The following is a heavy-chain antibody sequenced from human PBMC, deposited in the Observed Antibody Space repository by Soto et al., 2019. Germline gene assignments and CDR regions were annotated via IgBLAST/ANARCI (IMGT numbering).Heavy chain of an antibody. J-gene: IGHJ4*02. V-gene: IGHV3-48*01. D-gene: IGHD6-19*01. CDR3: LREGGDLRGSGVFDY. CDR2: ISRGGSSI. Sequence: EPQLVASGGGLVQPGGSLRLSCAASGFTFSFYTMNWVRQTPGKGLEWLAYISRGGSSIYYADSVKGRFTVSRDNANNSLALQLKSLRREDTGVYLGLREGGDLRGSGVFDYWGQGTLVTVSS. CDR1: GFTFSFYT.